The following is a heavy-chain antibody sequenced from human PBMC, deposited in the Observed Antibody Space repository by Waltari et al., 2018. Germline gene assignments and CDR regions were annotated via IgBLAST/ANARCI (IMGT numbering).Heavy chain of an antibody. CDR2: IYSGGST. V-gene: IGHV3-23*03. CDR1: GFTFSSYA. CDR3: AKDRIAAAETFDY. D-gene: IGHD6-13*01. J-gene: IGHJ4*02. Sequence: EVQLLESGGGLVQPGGSLRLSCAASGFTFSSYAMSWVRQAPGKGLEWVSVIYSGGSTYYADSVKGRFTISRDNSKNTLYLQMNSLRAEDTAVYYCAKDRIAAAETFDYWGQGTLVTVSS.